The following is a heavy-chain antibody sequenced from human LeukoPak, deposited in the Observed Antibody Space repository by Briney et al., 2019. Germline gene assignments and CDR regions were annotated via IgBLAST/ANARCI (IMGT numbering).Heavy chain of an antibody. CDR3: ARVNGILSQIDY. CDR2: ISYDGSNK. Sequence: GGSLRLSCAASGFTFSSYAMHWVRQAPSKGLEWVAVISYDGSNKYYADSVKGRFTISRDNSKNTLYLQMNSLRAEDTAVYYCARVNGILSQIDYWGQGTLVTVSS. J-gene: IGHJ4*02. V-gene: IGHV3-30-3*01. D-gene: IGHD2/OR15-2a*01. CDR1: GFTFSSYA.